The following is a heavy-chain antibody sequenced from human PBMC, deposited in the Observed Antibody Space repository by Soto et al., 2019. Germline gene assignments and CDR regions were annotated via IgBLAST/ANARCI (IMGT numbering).Heavy chain of an antibody. Sequence: PGGSLRLSCAASGFTFSSYGMHWVRQAPGKGLEWVAVISYDGSNKYYADSVKGRFTISRDNSKNTLYLQMNSLRAEDTAVYYCAKDITPYSSSSPGYWGQGTLVTVSS. CDR3: AKDITPYSSSSPGY. CDR2: ISYDGSNK. D-gene: IGHD6-6*01. V-gene: IGHV3-30*18. J-gene: IGHJ4*02. CDR1: GFTFSSYG.